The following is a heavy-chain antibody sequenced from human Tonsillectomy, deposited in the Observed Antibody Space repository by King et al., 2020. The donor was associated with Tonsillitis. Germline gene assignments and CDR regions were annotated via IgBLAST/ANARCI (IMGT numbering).Heavy chain of an antibody. V-gene: IGHV4-59*12. J-gene: IGHJ6*03. Sequence: QLQESGPGLVKPSETLSLTCTVFGGSISSYYWSWIRQPPGTGLEWIGYIYYTRSTNYNPSLKSRVTISVDTSKNQFSLKLSSVTAADTAVYYCARKGYYMDVWGKGTTVTVSS. CDR1: GGSISSYY. CDR3: ARKGYYMDV. CDR2: IYYTRST.